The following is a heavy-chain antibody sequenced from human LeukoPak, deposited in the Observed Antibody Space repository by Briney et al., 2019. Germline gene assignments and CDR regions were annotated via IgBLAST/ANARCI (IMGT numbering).Heavy chain of an antibody. Sequence: GGSLRLSCEASGFTFSSYWMTWVRQAPGKGLEWLANIRYVGTLKFYAASVKGRFTISRDNARNSLYLQMSSLRVEDTGVYYCATSLDAAMNTGGQGILVTVSS. CDR2: IRYVGTLK. J-gene: IGHJ4*02. V-gene: IGHV3-7*01. CDR1: GFTFSSYW. D-gene: IGHD5-18*01. CDR3: ATSLDAAMNT.